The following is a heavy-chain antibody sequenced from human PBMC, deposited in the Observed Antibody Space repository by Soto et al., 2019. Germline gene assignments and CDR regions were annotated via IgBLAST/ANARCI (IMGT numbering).Heavy chain of an antibody. V-gene: IGHV3-23*01. CDR1: GFSFTNYA. CDR2: ITSVGYT. J-gene: IGHJ4*02. CDR3: AKDLIDYSKSYFDY. D-gene: IGHD4-4*01. Sequence: LRLSCASSGFSFTNYAMSWVRQAPGKGLEWVAAITSVGYTYYVDSLKGRFTISRDNSKNTLYLQMNSLRAEDTAVYYCAKDLIDYSKSYFDYWGQGTLVTVSS.